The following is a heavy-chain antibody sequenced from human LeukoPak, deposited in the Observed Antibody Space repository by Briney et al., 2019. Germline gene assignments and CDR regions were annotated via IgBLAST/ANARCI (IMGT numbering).Heavy chain of an antibody. CDR1: AFTFSSYA. V-gene: IGHV3-23*01. J-gene: IGHJ4*02. CDR3: AKDLKAYYYDTSDY. CDR2: ISSNGGGT. D-gene: IGHD3-22*01. Sequence: GRSLRLSCAASAFTFSSYAMSWVRQAPGKGLEWVSSISSNGGGTYYADSVKGRFTISRDNSKNTLYLQMNSLRAEDTALYYCAKDLKAYYYDTSDYWGQGTLVTVSS.